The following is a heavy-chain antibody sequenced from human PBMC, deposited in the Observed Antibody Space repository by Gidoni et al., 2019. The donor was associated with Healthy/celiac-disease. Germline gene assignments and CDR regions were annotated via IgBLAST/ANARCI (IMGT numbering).Heavy chain of an antibody. V-gene: IGHV3-30*01. Sequence: QVQLVESGGGVVQPGRSLRLSWAASGFTFSSYAMHWVRQAPGKGLEWVAVISYDGSNKYYADSVKGRFTISRDNSKNTLYLQMNSLRAEDTAVYYCARGSMGATIFDYWGQGTLVTVSS. CDR3: ARGSMGATIFDY. CDR1: GFTFSSYA. D-gene: IGHD1-26*01. J-gene: IGHJ4*02. CDR2: ISYDGSNK.